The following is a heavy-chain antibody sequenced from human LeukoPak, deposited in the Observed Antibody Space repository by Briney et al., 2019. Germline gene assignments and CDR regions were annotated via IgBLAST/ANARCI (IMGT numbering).Heavy chain of an antibody. D-gene: IGHD1-26*01. J-gene: IGHJ5*02. CDR3: TRHVVVGASDNWFDP. CDR1: GYSFSSYW. CDR2: IYPGDSDT. Sequence: GESLKISCKGSGYSFSSYWIGWVRQMPGKGLGWMGIIYPGDSDTRYSPSFQGQVTISADKSISTAYLQWSSLKASDSAMYYCTRHVVVGASDNWFDPWGQGTLVTVSS. V-gene: IGHV5-51*01.